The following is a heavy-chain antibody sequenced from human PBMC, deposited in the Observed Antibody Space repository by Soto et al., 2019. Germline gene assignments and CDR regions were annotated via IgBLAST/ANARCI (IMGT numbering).Heavy chain of an antibody. Sequence: EVQLLESGGGLVQPGGSLRLSCAASGFTFSTYAMNWVRQAPGNGLEWVSAISGRGGSIHYADSVKGRFTISRDNSKNTLYLQMNRLRDEDTGVYHCVKGYWKGDVWGQGTTVTVSS. J-gene: IGHJ6*02. CDR3: VKGYWKGDV. D-gene: IGHD1-1*01. CDR1: GFTFSTYA. CDR2: ISGRGGSI. V-gene: IGHV3-23*01.